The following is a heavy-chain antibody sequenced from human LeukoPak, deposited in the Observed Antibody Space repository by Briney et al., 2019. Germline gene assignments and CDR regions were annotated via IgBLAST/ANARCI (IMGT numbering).Heavy chain of an antibody. V-gene: IGHV3-13*01. Sequence: GGSLRLSCAASGFTFSSYDMHWVRQATGKGLEWVSAIGTAGDTYYPGSVKGRFTISRENAKNSLYLQMNSLRAGDMAVYYCARAGGPLHFDYWGQGTLVTVSS. CDR1: GFTFSSYD. D-gene: IGHD3-16*01. CDR3: ARAGGPLHFDY. J-gene: IGHJ4*02. CDR2: IGTAGDT.